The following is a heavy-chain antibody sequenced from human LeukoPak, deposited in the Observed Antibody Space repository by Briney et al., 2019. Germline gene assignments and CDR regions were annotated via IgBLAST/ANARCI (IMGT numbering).Heavy chain of an antibody. J-gene: IGHJ4*02. CDR1: GYTFTSYW. V-gene: IGHV5-10-1*01. CDR3: ARHVGESPACNGH. D-gene: IGHD2-15*01. Sequence: GESLRISCKGSGYTFTSYWISWVRQMPGKGLEWMGRIDPSDSYTNYSPSFQGHVTISADKSISTAYLQWSSLKASDTAMYYCARHVGESPACNGHWGKGPLVTVSP. CDR2: IDPSDSYT.